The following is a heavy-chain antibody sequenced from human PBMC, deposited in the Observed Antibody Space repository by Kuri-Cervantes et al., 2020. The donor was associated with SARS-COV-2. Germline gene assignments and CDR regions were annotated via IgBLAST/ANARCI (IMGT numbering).Heavy chain of an antibody. D-gene: IGHD6-13*01. CDR1: GFTFSSYA. Sequence: GGSLRLSCAASGFTFSSYAMHWVRQAPGKGLEWVAVISYDGSNKYYADSVKGRFTISRDNSKNTLYLQMNSLRAEDTAVYYCAREGYSSSRPFDYWGQGTLVTVSS. J-gene: IGHJ4*02. V-gene: IGHV3-30*04. CDR2: ISYDGSNK. CDR3: AREGYSSSRPFDY.